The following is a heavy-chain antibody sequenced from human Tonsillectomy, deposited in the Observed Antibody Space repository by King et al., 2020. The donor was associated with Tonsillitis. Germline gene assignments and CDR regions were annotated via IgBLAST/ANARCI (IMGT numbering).Heavy chain of an antibody. CDR2: ISTYRGYT. Sequence: QLVQSGPEVKNPGASVKVSCKTSGYTFTSYGISWVRQAPGQGLEWMGCISTYRGYTNYAQRFQGRFTMTTDTSTSTGYMELTNLRSNDTAVYYCATDVRSAVRLGRWSQGTLVTVPS. D-gene: IGHD3/OR15-3a*01. CDR3: ATDVRSAVRLGR. J-gene: IGHJ4*02. V-gene: IGHV1-18*04. CDR1: GYTFTSYG.